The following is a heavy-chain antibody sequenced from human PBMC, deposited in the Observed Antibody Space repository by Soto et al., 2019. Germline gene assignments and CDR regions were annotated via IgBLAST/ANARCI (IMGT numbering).Heavy chain of an antibody. V-gene: IGHV4-4*02. CDR1: GGSIRSSSYW. CDR2: IYHSGST. CDR3: ATLYSYGHYYYYG. J-gene: IGHJ6*01. Sequence: SETLSLTCTVSGGSIRSSSYWWSWVRQPPGKGLEWIGEIYHSGSTYYNPSLKSRVTISVDKSKNQFSLKLSSVTAADTAVYYCATLYSYGHYYYYG. D-gene: IGHD5-18*01.